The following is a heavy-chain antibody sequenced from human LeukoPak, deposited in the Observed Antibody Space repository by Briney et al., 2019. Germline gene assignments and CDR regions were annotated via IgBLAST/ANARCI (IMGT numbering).Heavy chain of an antibody. D-gene: IGHD6-19*01. CDR1: GGSVSDYY. Sequence: SETLSLTCTISGGSVSDYYWSWIRQPPGKGLEWIGYIYYSGSTNYNPSLKSRVTISVDTSKNQFSLKLSSVTAADTAVYYCARDAVAGTGLDYWGQGTLVSLSS. CDR2: IYYSGST. J-gene: IGHJ4*02. V-gene: IGHV4-59*02. CDR3: ARDAVAGTGLDY.